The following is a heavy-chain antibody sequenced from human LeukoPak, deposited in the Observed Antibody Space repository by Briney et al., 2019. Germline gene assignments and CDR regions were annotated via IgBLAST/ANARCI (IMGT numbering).Heavy chain of an antibody. D-gene: IGHD1-26*01. V-gene: IGHV3-33*01. CDR1: GFTFSSYG. CDR2: IWYDGSNK. Sequence: GGSLRLSCAASGFTFSSYGMHWVRQAPGKGLEWVAVIWYDGSNKYYADSVKGRFTISRDNSKNTLYLQMNSRRAEDTAVYYCARDRSGSMLYNWFDPWGQGTLVTVSS. CDR3: ARDRSGSMLYNWFDP. J-gene: IGHJ5*02.